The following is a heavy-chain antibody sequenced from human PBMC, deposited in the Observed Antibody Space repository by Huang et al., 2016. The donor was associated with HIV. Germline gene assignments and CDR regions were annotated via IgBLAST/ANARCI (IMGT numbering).Heavy chain of an antibody. J-gene: IGHJ5*02. CDR1: GGSISSSYYY. CDR3: ARRQGYCSGGRCYTSFDP. V-gene: IGHV4-39*01. D-gene: IGHD2-15*01. CDR2: VYYLRRT. Sequence: QLQLQESGPGLVKPTETLSLTCTVSGGSISSSYYYWGWIRQPPGKGLEWIGTVYYLRRTYYNPSLKSRVAISAHTSNNQFSLRLSSVTAADTAVYYCARRQGYCSGGRCYTSFDPWGQGILVTVSS.